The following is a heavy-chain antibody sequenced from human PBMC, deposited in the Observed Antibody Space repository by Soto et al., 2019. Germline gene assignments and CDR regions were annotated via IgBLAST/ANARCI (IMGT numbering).Heavy chain of an antibody. CDR1: GFSLTTSGVG. CDR2: IYWDDDN. D-gene: IGHD3-3*01. V-gene: IGHV2-5*02. J-gene: IGHJ4*02. CDR3: AHRVLRTVFGLVTTTAIYFDF. Sequence: QITLNESGPTQVKPRQTLTLTCTFSGFSLTTSGVGVGWIRQSPGKAPEWLALIYWDDDNRYSPSLKSRLTITQDPSKNQVVLTMADLDPADTATYYCAHRVLRTVFGLVTTTAIYFDFWGQGTPVAVSS.